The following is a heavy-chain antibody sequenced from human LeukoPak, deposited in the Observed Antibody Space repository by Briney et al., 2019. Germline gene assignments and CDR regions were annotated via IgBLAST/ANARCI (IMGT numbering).Heavy chain of an antibody. V-gene: IGHV1-2*02. Sequence: ASVKVSCKASGYTFTGYYMHWVRQAPGQGLEWMGWINPNSGGTNYAQKFQGRVTMTRDTSISTAYMELSRLRSDDTAVYYCARTFTIFGVVRHLDYWGQGTLVTVSS. D-gene: IGHD3-3*01. CDR1: GYTFTGYY. CDR3: ARTFTIFGVVRHLDY. CDR2: INPNSGGT. J-gene: IGHJ4*02.